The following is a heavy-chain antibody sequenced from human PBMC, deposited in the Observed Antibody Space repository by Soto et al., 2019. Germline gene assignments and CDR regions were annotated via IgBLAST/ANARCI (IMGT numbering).Heavy chain of an antibody. CDR2: ISGGGST. J-gene: IGHJ4*02. D-gene: IGHD3-10*01. Sequence: GGSLRHSCEVSGFTFSNYAMSWVRQAPGKGLEWVSAISGGGSTYYADSVKGRFTISRDNSKNTLYLQMNSLRVEDTAVYYCAKDIAMVRGVIITPSPFDYWGQGTLVTVSS. CDR3: AKDIAMVRGVIITPSPFDY. V-gene: IGHV3-23*01. CDR1: GFTFSNYA.